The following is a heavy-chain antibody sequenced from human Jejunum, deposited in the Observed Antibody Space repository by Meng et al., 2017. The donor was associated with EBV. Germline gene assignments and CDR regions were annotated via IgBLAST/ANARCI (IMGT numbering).Heavy chain of an antibody. J-gene: IGHJ4*02. CDR3: AKTGSYHPGNCYSR. CDR1: GYSITCYA. CDR2: IHAGNSNN. Sequence: QVQVWQSGTVVHEPGPSLKISFNASGYSITCYAIRLLRPPPERTLEWVGCIHAGNSNNNPSQKCQDSITITRDTSAFSAYLELSTLTSADTAFYYCAKTGSYHPGNCYSRWGQGALVTVSS. D-gene: IGHD2-15*01. V-gene: IGHV1-3*01.